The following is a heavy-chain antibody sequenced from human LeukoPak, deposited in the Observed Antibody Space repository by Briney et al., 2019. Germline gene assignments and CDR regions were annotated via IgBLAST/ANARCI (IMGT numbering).Heavy chain of an antibody. CDR2: ISGSGGST. D-gene: IGHD6-13*01. CDR1: GFTFSSYA. J-gene: IGHJ5*02. CDR3: AKSAPEYSSSWYNWFDP. Sequence: PGGSLRLSCAASGFTFSSYAMSWVRQAPGKGLEWVSAISGSGGSTYYADSVKGRFTISRDNSKNTLYLQMNSLRAEDTAVYYCAKSAPEYSSSWYNWFDPWGQGTLVTVSS. V-gene: IGHV3-23*01.